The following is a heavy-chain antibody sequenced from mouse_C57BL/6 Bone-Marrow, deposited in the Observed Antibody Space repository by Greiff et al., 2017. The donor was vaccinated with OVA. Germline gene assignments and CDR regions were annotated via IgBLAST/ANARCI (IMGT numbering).Heavy chain of an antibody. J-gene: IGHJ1*03. CDR2: IRSKSNNYAT. Sequence: GGLVQPKGSLKLSCAASGFSFNTYAMNWVRQAPGKGLEWVARIRSKSNNYATYYADSVKDRFTISRDDSESMLYLQMNNLKTEDTAMYYCVRSYYYGSSYCDVWGTGTTVTVSS. CDR1: GFSFNTYA. V-gene: IGHV10-1*01. CDR3: VRSYYYGSSYCDV. D-gene: IGHD1-1*01.